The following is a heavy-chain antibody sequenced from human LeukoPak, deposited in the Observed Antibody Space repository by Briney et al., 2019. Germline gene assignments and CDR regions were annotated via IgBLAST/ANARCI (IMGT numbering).Heavy chain of an antibody. CDR2: IYYSGST. Sequence: SETLSLTCTVSGGSISSYYWSWVRQPPGKGLEWIGYIYYSGSTNYNPSLKSRVTISVDTSKNQFSLKLSSVTAADTAVYYCARRNPQYDYVWEMDYWGQGTLVTVSS. D-gene: IGHD3-16*01. V-gene: IGHV4-59*01. CDR1: GGSISSYY. J-gene: IGHJ4*02. CDR3: ARRNPQYDYVWEMDY.